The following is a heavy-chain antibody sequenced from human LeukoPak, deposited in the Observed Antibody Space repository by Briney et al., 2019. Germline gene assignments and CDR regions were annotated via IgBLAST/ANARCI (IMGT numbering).Heavy chain of an antibody. Sequence: ASVKVSCKASGSTFTDDYIHWVRQAPGQGLEWMGSINPTGDGTHYAQRFQGRVTMTRDTSISTAYMELSRLRSDDTAVYYCARVAYYDFWSGYYTHHYYGMDVWGQGTTVTVSS. CDR3: ARVAYYDFWSGYYTHHYYGMDV. CDR1: GSTFTDDY. J-gene: IGHJ6*02. D-gene: IGHD3-3*01. CDR2: INPTGDGT. V-gene: IGHV1-2*02.